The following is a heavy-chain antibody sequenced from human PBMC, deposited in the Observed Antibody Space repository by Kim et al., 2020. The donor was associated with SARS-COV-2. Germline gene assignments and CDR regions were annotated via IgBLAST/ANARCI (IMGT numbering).Heavy chain of an antibody. CDR3: AKDRLLGYCSSTSCFHSGSYYGDDDAFDI. Sequence: GGSLRLSCAASGFTFSSYAMSWVRQAPGKGLEWVSVIYSGGSSTYYADSVKGRFTISRDNSKNTLYLQMNSLRAEDTAVYYCAKDRLLGYCSSTSCFHSGSYYGDDDAFDIWGQGTMVTVSS. CDR1: GFTFSSYA. CDR2: IYSGGSST. V-gene: IGHV3-23*03. D-gene: IGHD2-2*01. J-gene: IGHJ3*02.